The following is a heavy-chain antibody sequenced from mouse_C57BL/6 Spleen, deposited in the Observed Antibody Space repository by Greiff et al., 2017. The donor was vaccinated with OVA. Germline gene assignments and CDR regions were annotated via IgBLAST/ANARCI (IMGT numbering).Heavy chain of an antibody. CDR3: ARGTYYFDY. Sequence: EVQLQQSGPGLVKPSQSLSLTCSVTGYSITSGYYWNWIRQFPGNKLEWMGYISYDGSNNYNPSLKNRISITRDTSKNQFFLKLNSVTTEDTATYYWARGTYYFDYWGQGTTLTVSS. CDR1: GYSITSGYY. CDR2: ISYDGSN. V-gene: IGHV3-6*01. J-gene: IGHJ2*01.